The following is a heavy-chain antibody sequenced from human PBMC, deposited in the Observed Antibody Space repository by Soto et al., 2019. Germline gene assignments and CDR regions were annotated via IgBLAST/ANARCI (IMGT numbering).Heavy chain of an antibody. CDR1: GVSISSSNW. CDR2: IYHSGDT. CDR3: ARKYGSGSYYVDY. J-gene: IGHJ4*02. D-gene: IGHD3-10*01. Sequence: SETLSLTCAVSGVSISSSNWWSWVRQPPGKGLEWIGEIYHSGDTNYNPSLKSRVTISVDKSKNQFSLKLNSVTAADTAVYYCARKYGSGSYYVDYWGQGTLVTVSS. V-gene: IGHV4-4*02.